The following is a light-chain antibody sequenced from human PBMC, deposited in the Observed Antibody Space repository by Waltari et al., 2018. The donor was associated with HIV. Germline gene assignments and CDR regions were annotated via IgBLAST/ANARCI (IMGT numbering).Light chain of an antibody. CDR2: GNN. CDR3: GTWDDSLNGFYV. Sequence: QSVLTQSPSASGTPGQRVTVSFSGSSPNLGRNYVSWYQLLPGTAPKLLIYGNNNRPSGVPDRFSGSKSGTSASLAISGLQPEDEADYYCGTWDDSLNGFYVFGTGIKVTVL. J-gene: IGLJ1*01. V-gene: IGLV1-44*01. CDR1: SPNLGRNY.